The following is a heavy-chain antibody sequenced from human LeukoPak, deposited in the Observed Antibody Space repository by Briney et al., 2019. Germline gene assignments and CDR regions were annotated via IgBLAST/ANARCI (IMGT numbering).Heavy chain of an antibody. J-gene: IGHJ4*02. D-gene: IGHD6-19*01. CDR3: ARGYSSGWKNYYFDY. V-gene: IGHV1-69*13. CDR2: IIPIFGTA. CDR1: GGTFSSYA. Sequence: ASVTVSCRASGGTFSSYAISWVRQAPGQGLEWMGGIIPIFGTANYAQKFQGRVTITADESTSTAYMELSSLRSEDTAVYYCARGYSSGWKNYYFDYWGQGTLVTVSS.